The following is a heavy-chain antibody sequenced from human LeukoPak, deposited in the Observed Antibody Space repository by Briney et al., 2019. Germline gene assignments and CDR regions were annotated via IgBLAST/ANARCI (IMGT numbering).Heavy chain of an antibody. D-gene: IGHD6-19*01. CDR1: GGSFRGYD. J-gene: IGHJ4*02. CDR2: INHSGST. CDR3: ARGYSSGWYVKNFDY. V-gene: IGHV4-34*01. Sequence: ASESLSLACPVYGGSFRGYDWSGIRQPPGKGLEWVGEINHSGSTNYNPSLKSRVTISVDTSKNQFSLKLTSVAAAETAVYYCARGYSSGWYVKNFDYWGQGTLVTVSS.